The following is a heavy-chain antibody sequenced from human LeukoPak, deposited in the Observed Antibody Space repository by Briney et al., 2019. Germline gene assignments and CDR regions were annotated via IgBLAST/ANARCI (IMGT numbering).Heavy chain of an antibody. CDR1: AFTFTSSA. Sequence: SVKVSCKASAFTFTSSAVQWVRQARGQRLEWVGWIVVGSGNTNYAQKFQERVIITRDLSTSTAYTELSSLRSEDTAVYYCAAFCSSTNCYTPLDYWGQGTLVTVSS. V-gene: IGHV1-58*01. CDR2: IVVGSGNT. D-gene: IGHD2-2*02. J-gene: IGHJ4*02. CDR3: AAFCSSTNCYTPLDY.